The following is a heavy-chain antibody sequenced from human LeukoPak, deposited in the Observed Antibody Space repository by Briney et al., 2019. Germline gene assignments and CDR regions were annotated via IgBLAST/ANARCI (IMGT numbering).Heavy chain of an antibody. Sequence: HPGRSLRLSCAASGFTFTSYEMNWVRQAPGKGLEWVSYISSTGTTISYADSVKGRFTISRDNAKTSLYLQMSSLRAEDTAVYYCARALPSTYYYFDYWGQGTLVTVSS. CDR3: ARALPSTYYYFDY. CDR2: ISSTGTTI. J-gene: IGHJ4*02. V-gene: IGHV3-48*03. D-gene: IGHD2-2*01. CDR1: GFTFTSYE.